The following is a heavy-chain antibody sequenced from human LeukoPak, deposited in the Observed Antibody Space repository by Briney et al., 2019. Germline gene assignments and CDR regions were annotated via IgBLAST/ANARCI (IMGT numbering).Heavy chain of an antibody. V-gene: IGHV4-59*01. CDR2: IYYSGST. Sequence: PSETLSPTCTVSGGSISSYYWSWIRQPPGKGLEWIGYIYYSGSTNYNPSLKSRVTISVDTSKNQFSLKLSSVTAADTAVYYCARRDLRSDAFDIWGQGTMVTVSS. D-gene: IGHD5-24*01. J-gene: IGHJ3*02. CDR1: GGSISSYY. CDR3: ARRDLRSDAFDI.